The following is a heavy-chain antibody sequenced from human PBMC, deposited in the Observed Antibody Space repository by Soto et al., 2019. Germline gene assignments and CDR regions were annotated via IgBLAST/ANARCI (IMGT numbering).Heavy chain of an antibody. V-gene: IGHV4-4*02. CDR1: GGSISSNNW. CDR3: ARGLILDY. D-gene: IGHD3-16*01. CDR2: IYHSGST. Sequence: QVQLQESGPGLVKPSGTLSLTCAVSGGSISSNNWWSWVRQPPGKGLEWLEEIYHSGSTNYNPSRKNRGSIAVDKSKNQFSLKLSSVTAADTVVFYCARGLILDYWGQGTLVTVSS. J-gene: IGHJ4*02.